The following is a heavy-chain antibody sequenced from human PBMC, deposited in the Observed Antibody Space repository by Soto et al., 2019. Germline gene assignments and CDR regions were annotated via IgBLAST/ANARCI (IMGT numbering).Heavy chain of an antibody. CDR2: IYYSGST. Sequence: SSETLSLTCTVSGGSVSSGSYYWSWTRQPPGKGLEWIGYIYYSGSTNYNPSLKSRVTISVDTSKNQFSLKLSSVTAADTAVYYCARVYSSSWYGMGWFGPWGQGTLVTVSS. CDR1: GGSVSSGSYY. CDR3: ARVYSSSWYGMGWFGP. D-gene: IGHD6-13*01. V-gene: IGHV4-61*01. J-gene: IGHJ5*02.